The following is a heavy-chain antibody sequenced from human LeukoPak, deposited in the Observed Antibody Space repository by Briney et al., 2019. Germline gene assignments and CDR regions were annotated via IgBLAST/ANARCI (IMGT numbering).Heavy chain of an antibody. Sequence: ASVKVSFKASGYTFTSYGISWVRQAPGQGLEWMGWISAYNGNTNYVQKLQGGVTMTTDTSTSTAYMELRSLRSDDTAVYYCARRRWLTYCSSTSCPAYFDYWGQGTLVTVSS. CDR3: ARRRWLTYCSSTSCPAYFDY. D-gene: IGHD2-2*01. CDR2: ISAYNGNT. CDR1: GYTFTSYG. V-gene: IGHV1-18*01. J-gene: IGHJ4*02.